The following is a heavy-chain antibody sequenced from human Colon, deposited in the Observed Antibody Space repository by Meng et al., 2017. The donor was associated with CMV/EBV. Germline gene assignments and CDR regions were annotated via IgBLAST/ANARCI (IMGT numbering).Heavy chain of an antibody. CDR1: GFTFSSYS. V-gene: IGHV3-21*01. CDR3: ARDRDGGYNYGNGYFDL. D-gene: IGHD5-18*01. Sequence: GGSLRLSCEDSGFTFSSYSMNWVRQAPGKGLEWVSSIDISTRYVFHADSVQGRFSTSRDNARQSIYLQMNNLRAEDTAVYYCARDRDGGYNYGNGYFDLWGQGTMVTVSS. J-gene: IGHJ5*02. CDR2: IDISTRYV.